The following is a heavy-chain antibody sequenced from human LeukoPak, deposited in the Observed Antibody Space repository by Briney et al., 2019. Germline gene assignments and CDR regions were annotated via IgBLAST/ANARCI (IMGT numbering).Heavy chain of an antibody. J-gene: IGHJ3*02. CDR1: GGSISSSSYY. CDR3: AARVVAATVDDAFDI. Sequence: KPSETLSLTCTVSGGSISSSSYYWGWIRQPPGKGLEWIGSIYYSGSTYYNPSLKSRVTISVDTSKNQFSLKLSSVTAADTAVYYCAARVVAATVDDAFDIWGQGTMVTVSS. CDR2: IYYSGST. V-gene: IGHV4-39*01. D-gene: IGHD2-15*01.